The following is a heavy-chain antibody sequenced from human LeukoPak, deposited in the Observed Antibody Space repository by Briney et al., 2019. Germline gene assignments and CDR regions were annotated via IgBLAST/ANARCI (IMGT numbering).Heavy chain of an antibody. CDR3: AKDLMVRGEGYFDY. Sequence: GGSLSLSCAASGFTFSTYAMNWVRQAPGKGLEWVAVISYDGRQNYYADSVKGRFTISRDNSKNTLYLQMNSLRAEDTAVYYCAKDLMVRGEGYFDYWGQGTLVTVSS. CDR1: GFTFSTYA. J-gene: IGHJ4*02. CDR2: ISYDGRQN. V-gene: IGHV3-30*04. D-gene: IGHD3-10*01.